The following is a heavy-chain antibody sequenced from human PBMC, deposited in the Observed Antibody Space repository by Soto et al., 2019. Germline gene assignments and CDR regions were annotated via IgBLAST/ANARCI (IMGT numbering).Heavy chain of an antibody. J-gene: IGHJ6*02. CDR3: ARGADSSSSVFSGAYYYYYYGMDV. D-gene: IGHD6-6*01. CDR1: GFTFSSYA. Sequence: GGSLRLSCAASGFTFSSYAMHWVRQAPGKGLEWVAVISYDGSNKYYADSVKGRFTISRDNSKNTLYLQMNSLRAEDTAVYYCARGADSSSSVFSGAYYYYYYGMDVWRQGTTVTVSS. V-gene: IGHV3-30-3*01. CDR2: ISYDGSNK.